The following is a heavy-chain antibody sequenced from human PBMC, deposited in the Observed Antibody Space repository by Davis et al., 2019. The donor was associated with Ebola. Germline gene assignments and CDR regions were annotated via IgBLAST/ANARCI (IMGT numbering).Heavy chain of an antibody. Sequence: GGSLRLSCAASGFTFSSYAMHWVRQAPGKGLEWVAVISYDGSNKYYADSVKGRFTIPRDNSKNTLYLQMNSLRAEDTAVYYCARDDRGDSSSLYYYGMDVWGQGTTVTVSS. CDR3: ARDDRGDSSSLYYYGMDV. CDR2: ISYDGSNK. V-gene: IGHV3-30-3*01. CDR1: GFTFSSYA. J-gene: IGHJ6*02. D-gene: IGHD6-6*01.